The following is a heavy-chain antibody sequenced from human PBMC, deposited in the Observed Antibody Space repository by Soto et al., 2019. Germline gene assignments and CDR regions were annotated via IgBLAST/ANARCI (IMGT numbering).Heavy chain of an antibody. D-gene: IGHD3-9*01. CDR3: ARAVYSSGYYNDAFDI. Sequence: QVQLVQSGAEVKKPGSSVKVSCKASGGTFSSYTISWVRQAPGQGLEWMGRIIPILGIANYAQKFQGRVTSTADKSTSTAYMELSSLRSETTAVYYCARAVYSSGYYNDAFDIWCQGTMFTVSS. CDR1: GGTFSSYT. CDR2: IIPILGIA. V-gene: IGHV1-69*02. J-gene: IGHJ3*02.